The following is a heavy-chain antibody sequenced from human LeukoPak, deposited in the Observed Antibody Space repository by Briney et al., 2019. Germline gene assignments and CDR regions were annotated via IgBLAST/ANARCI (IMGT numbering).Heavy chain of an antibody. J-gene: IGHJ4*02. CDR1: GYTLTELS. CDR3: ARGLTIVRGVDFDY. CDR2: FDPEDGET. V-gene: IGHV1-24*01. D-gene: IGHD3-10*01. Sequence: ASVKVSCKVSGYTLTELSMHWVRQAPGKGLEWMGGFDPEDGETIYAQKFQGRVTMTRNTSISTAYMELSSLRSEDTAVYYCARGLTIVRGVDFDYWGQGTLVIVSS.